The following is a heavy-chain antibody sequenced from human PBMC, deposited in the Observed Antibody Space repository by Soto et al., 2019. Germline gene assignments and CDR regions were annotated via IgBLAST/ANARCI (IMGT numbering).Heavy chain of an antibody. CDR3: ASSRIAGSYNGMDV. Sequence: PGGSLRLSCAASGFTFSSYSMNWVRQAPGKGLEWVSYISSSSSTIYYADSVKGRFTISRDNAKNSLYLQMNSLRDEDTAVYYCASSRIAGSYNGMDVWGQGTTVTVSS. V-gene: IGHV3-48*02. D-gene: IGHD6-13*01. J-gene: IGHJ6*02. CDR1: GFTFSSYS. CDR2: ISSSSSTI.